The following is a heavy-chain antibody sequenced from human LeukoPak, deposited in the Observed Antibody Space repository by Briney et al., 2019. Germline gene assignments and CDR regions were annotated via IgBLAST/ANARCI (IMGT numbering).Heavy chain of an antibody. J-gene: IGHJ6*03. CDR2: ISSSSSTI. Sequence: GGSLRLSCAASGFIFSSYSMNWVRQAPGKGLEWVSYISSSSSTIYYADSVKGRFTISRDNAKNSLYLQMNSLRAEDTAVYYCARGRGGWIQLWLPQRPRYYMDVWGKGTTVTVSS. CDR1: GFIFSSYS. D-gene: IGHD5-18*01. CDR3: ARGRGGWIQLWLPQRPRYYMDV. V-gene: IGHV3-48*01.